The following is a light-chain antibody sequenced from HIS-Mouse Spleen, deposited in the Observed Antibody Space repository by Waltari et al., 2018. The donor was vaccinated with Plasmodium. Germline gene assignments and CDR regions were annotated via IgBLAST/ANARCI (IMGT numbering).Light chain of an antibody. CDR3: YSTDSSGNHRV. J-gene: IGLJ3*02. Sequence: SYELTQPPSVSVSPGQTARITCSGDALPKNYAYWYQQKSGQAPVLVIYEDSKRPSGIPERCSGASSWTMATLTISGAQVEDEADYYCYSTDSSGNHRVFGGGTKLTVL. CDR1: ALPKNY. V-gene: IGLV3-10*01. CDR2: EDS.